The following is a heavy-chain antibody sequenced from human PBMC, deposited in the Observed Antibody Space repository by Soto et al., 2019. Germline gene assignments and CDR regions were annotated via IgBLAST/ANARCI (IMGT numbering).Heavy chain of an antibody. CDR1: GFTFSSYG. J-gene: IGHJ4*02. CDR2: IWYDGSNQ. D-gene: IGHD3-16*01. Sequence: PGGSLRLSCAASGFTFSSYGMHWVRQAPGKGLEWVAVIWYDGSNQHYADSVKGRFTISRDNSKNTLYLQMNSLRAEDTAVYYCARDRVIKFGSVGYFDYWGQGTLVTVTS. CDR3: ARDRVIKFGSVGYFDY. V-gene: IGHV3-33*01.